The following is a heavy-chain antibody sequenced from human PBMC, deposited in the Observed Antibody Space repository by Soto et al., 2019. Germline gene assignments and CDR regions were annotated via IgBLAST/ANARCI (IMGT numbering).Heavy chain of an antibody. J-gene: IGHJ6*02. D-gene: IGHD6-19*01. CDR1: GFTFSSYG. CDR2: ISYDGSNK. CDR3: AKDFGSVAGPATEYYYYYGMDV. V-gene: IGHV3-30*18. Sequence: AGGSLRLSCAASGFTFSSYGMHWVRQAPGKGLEWVAVISYDGSNKYYADSVKGRFTISRDNSKNTLYLQMNSLRAEDTAVYYCAKDFGSVAGPATEYYYYYGMDVWGQGTTVTVSS.